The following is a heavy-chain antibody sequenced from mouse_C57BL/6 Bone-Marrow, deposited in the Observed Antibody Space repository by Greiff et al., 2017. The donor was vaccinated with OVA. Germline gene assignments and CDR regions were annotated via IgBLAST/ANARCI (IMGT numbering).Heavy chain of an antibody. CDR2: IWRGGST. CDR1: GFSLTSYG. Sequence: QVQLQQSGPGLVQPSQSLSITCTVSGFSLTSYGVHWVLQSPGKGLEWLGVIWRGGSTDYNAAFMSRLSITKDNSKSQVFFKMNSLQADDTAIYYCAKNRYDYPYYFDYWGQGTTLTVSS. J-gene: IGHJ2*01. CDR3: AKNRYDYPYYFDY. D-gene: IGHD2-4*01. V-gene: IGHV2-5*01.